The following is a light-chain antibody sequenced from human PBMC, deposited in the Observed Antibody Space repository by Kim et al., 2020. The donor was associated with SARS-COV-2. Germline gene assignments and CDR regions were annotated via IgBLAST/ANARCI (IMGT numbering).Light chain of an antibody. CDR2: AAS. J-gene: IGKJ4*01. V-gene: IGKV1-9*01. CDR3: QQLNGYPLT. Sequence: ASVGDRVTLTCRASQVISTSLVWFQQKPGKAPKLLIYAASTLQSGVPSRFSGSGSGTEFTLTISSLQPDDFATYYCQQLNGYPLTFGGGTKVDIK. CDR1: QVISTS.